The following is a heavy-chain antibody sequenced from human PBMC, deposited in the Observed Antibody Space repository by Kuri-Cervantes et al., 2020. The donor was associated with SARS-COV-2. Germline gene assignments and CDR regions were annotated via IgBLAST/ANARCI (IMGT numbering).Heavy chain of an antibody. V-gene: IGHV4-34*01. J-gene: IGHJ4*02. CDR2: IDHSGST. D-gene: IGHD2/OR15-2a*01. CDR1: GFTFSNAW. Sequence: GSLRLSCAASGFTFSNAWMSWVRQAPGKGLEWVGEIDHSGSTNYNPSLKSRVTISVDTSKNQFSLKLSSVTAADTAMYYCARGGVTTFGYWGQGTLVTVSS. CDR3: ARGGVTTFGY.